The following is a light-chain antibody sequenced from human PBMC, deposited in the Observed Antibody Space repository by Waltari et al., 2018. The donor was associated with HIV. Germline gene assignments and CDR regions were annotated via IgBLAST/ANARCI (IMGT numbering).Light chain of an antibody. J-gene: IGKJ3*01. V-gene: IGKV3-11*01. Sequence: EIFLTQSPATLSVSPGERATLSCRASQSISNYVAWYQQRPGLPPRLLISDVSSRDAGVPDRFSGSGSGTNFTLSISSLEVEDFAFYYCQQRSNWPGTFGPGTRVDLK. CDR3: QQRSNWPGT. CDR1: QSISNY. CDR2: DVS.